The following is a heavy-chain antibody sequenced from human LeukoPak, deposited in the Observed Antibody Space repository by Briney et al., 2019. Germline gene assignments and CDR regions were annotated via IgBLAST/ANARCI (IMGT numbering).Heavy chain of an antibody. Sequence: SETLSLTCTVSGGSISSRSHHWGWIRQPPGKGLEWIGNIYYSGSTFYNPSLKSRVTISVDTSQEQFSLKLSSVTAADTAVYYCAREGWGYNDGRGSFDYWGQGTLVTVSS. D-gene: IGHD3-22*01. J-gene: IGHJ4*02. CDR3: AREGWGYNDGRGSFDY. V-gene: IGHV4-39*02. CDR1: GGSISSRSHH. CDR2: IYYSGST.